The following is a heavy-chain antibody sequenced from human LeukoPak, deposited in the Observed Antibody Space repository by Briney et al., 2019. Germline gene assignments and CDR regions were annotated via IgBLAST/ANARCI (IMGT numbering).Heavy chain of an antibody. J-gene: IGHJ4*02. D-gene: IGHD1-26*01. CDR1: EFSVGSNY. CDR2: IYSGGST. CDR3: ARESGWGPDY. V-gene: IGHV3-66*01. Sequence: PGGSLRLSCAASEFSVGSNYMTWVRQAPGKGLEWVSLIYSGGSTYYADSVKGRFTISRDNSKNTLYLQMNSLRAEDTAVYYCARESGWGPDYWGQGTLVTVSS.